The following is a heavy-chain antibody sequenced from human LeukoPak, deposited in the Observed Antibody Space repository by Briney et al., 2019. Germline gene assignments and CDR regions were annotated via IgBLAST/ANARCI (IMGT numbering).Heavy chain of an antibody. CDR2: IHYSGTT. CDR3: ARGPLRGAPNITHYFDY. J-gene: IGHJ4*02. D-gene: IGHD1-20*01. CDR1: GGSISSNSYF. V-gene: IGHV4-39*02. Sequence: SGTLSLTCTVSGGSISSNSYFWGWVRQSPGKGLVWIGYIHYSGTTYYHPSLKSRVKISVNTSKNQFSLNLSSVTAADTAVYYCARGPLRGAPNITHYFDYWGQGTLVTVSS.